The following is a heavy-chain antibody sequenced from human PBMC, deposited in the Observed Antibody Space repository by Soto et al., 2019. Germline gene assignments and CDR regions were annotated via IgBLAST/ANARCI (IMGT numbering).Heavy chain of an antibody. V-gene: IGHV3-23*01. CDR1: GFTFSSYA. CDR2: ISGSGGST. J-gene: IGHJ4*02. Sequence: GGSLRLSCAASGFTFSSYAMIWVRQAPGKGLEWVSAISGSGGSTHYADSVKGRFTISRDNSKNTVYLQMNSLRAGDTAVYYCARGPSLREGQLVREYYFDYWGQGTLVTVSS. CDR3: ARGPSLREGQLVREYYFDY. D-gene: IGHD6-13*01.